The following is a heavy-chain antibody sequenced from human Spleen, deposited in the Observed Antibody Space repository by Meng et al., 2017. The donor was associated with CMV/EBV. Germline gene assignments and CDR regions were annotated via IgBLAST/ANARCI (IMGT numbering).Heavy chain of an antibody. CDR1: GYTFTSYY. Sequence: ASVKVSCKASGYTFTSYYMHWVRQATGQGLEWMGWMNPNSGNTGYAQKFQGRVTMTRNTSISTAYMELSSLRSEDTAVYYCAKRSSSWSGVDYWGQGTLVTVSS. V-gene: IGHV1-8*02. D-gene: IGHD6-13*01. CDR2: MNPNSGNT. CDR3: AKRSSSWSGVDY. J-gene: IGHJ4*02.